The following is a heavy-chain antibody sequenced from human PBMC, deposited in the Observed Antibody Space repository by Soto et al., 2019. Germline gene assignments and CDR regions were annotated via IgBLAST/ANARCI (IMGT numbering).Heavy chain of an antibody. CDR3: ARVHNWNYQSGYYYYGMDV. Sequence: PSETLSLTCAVYGGSFSGYYWSWIRQPPGKGLEWIGEINHSGSTNYNPSLESRVTISVDTSKNQFSLKLSSVTAADTAVYYCARVHNWNYQSGYYYYGMDVWGQGTTVTVSS. J-gene: IGHJ6*02. CDR1: GGSFSGYY. V-gene: IGHV4-34*01. CDR2: INHSGST. D-gene: IGHD1-7*01.